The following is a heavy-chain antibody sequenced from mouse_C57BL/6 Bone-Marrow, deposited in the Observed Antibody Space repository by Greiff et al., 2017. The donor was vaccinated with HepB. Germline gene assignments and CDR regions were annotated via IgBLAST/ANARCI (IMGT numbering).Heavy chain of an antibody. V-gene: IGHV1-55*01. CDR3: ARSYGSSYGFDY. CDR2: IYPGSGST. Sequence: QVQLQQPGAELVKPGASVKMSCKASGYTFTSYWITWVKQRPGQGLEWIGDIYPGSGSTNYNEKFKSKATLTVDTSSSRAYMQLSSLTSEDSAVYYCARSYGSSYGFDYWGQGTTLTVSS. CDR1: GYTFTSYW. J-gene: IGHJ2*01. D-gene: IGHD1-1*01.